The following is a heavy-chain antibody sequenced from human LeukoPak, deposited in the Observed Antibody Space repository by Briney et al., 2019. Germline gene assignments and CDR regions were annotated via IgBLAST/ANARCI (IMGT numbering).Heavy chain of an antibody. Sequence: ASVKVSCKASGYAFISYGISWVRQAPGQGLEWMGWISAYNGNTKYAQKFQDRVTMTTDTSTSIAYMELTSLRSDDTAVYYCARPIDSSGYFSPSTINHFDHWGQGTLVTVSS. D-gene: IGHD3-22*01. CDR2: ISAYNGNT. CDR1: GYAFISYG. CDR3: ARPIDSSGYFSPSTINHFDH. V-gene: IGHV1-18*01. J-gene: IGHJ4*02.